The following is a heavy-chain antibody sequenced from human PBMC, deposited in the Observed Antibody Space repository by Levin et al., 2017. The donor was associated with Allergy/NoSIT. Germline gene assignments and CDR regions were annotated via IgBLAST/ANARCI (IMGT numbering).Heavy chain of an antibody. CDR1: GFTFSSYS. V-gene: IGHV3-21*01. CDR2: ISSSSSYI. J-gene: IGHJ4*02. CDR3: ARIGQDSSGSGY. Sequence: KASETLSLTCAASGFTFSSYSMNWVRQAPGKGLEWVSSISSSSSYIYYADSVKGRFTISRDNAKNSLYLQMNSLRAEDTAVYYCARIGQDSSGSGYWGQGTLVTVSS. D-gene: IGHD6-19*01.